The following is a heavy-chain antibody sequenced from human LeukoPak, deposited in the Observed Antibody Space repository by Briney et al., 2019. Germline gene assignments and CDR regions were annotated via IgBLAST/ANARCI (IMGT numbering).Heavy chain of an antibody. V-gene: IGHV3-48*03. J-gene: IGHJ4*02. Sequence: GGSLRLSCVGSRLTFSGFEMNWVRQAPGKGLEWVSFIKDDGSLKTYADSVKGRFTISRDNAKNSLYLQMNSLRVEDTAIYYCARRFRDWGQGTLVTVSS. CDR1: RLTFSGFE. D-gene: IGHD5-24*01. CDR3: ARRFRD. CDR2: IKDDGSLK.